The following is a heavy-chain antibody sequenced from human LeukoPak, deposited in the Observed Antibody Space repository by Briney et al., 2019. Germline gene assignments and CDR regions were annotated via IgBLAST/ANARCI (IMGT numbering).Heavy chain of an antibody. J-gene: IGHJ4*02. CDR3: AKDMAPGTMVMGFDY. Sequence: PGGSLRLSCAASAFTFSSYGMHWVRQAPGKGLEWVAFIRYDGSNKYYADSVKGRFTISRDNSKNTLYLQMNSLRAEDTAVYYCAKDMAPGTMVMGFDYWGQGTLVTVSS. CDR1: AFTFSSYG. D-gene: IGHD3-10*01. V-gene: IGHV3-30*02. CDR2: IRYDGSNK.